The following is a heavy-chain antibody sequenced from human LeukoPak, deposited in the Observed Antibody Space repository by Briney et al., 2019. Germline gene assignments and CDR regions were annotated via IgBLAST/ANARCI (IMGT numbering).Heavy chain of an antibody. CDR3: VRSSDMTGDLHDAFDI. J-gene: IGHJ3*02. CDR1: GFTFSRYW. Sequence: GGSLRLSCEASGFTFSRYWMSWVRQAPGKGLEWVGSIREDGSETYPADSVRGRFTFSRDNAKNSLYLQMNSLRVEDTAVYYCVRSSDMTGDLHDAFDIWGRGTMVTVSS. CDR2: IREDGSET. D-gene: IGHD7-27*01. V-gene: IGHV3-7*01.